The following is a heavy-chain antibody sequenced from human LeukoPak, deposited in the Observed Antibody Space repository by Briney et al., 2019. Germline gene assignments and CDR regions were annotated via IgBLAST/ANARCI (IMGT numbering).Heavy chain of an antibody. CDR2: INSDSSTI. Sequence: PGGSLRLSCAASGFTFSSFSMNWVRQAPGKGLEWVSYINSDSSTIYYADSLKGRFTISRDNAKNSLYLQMNSLRAEDTAVYYCARVRRFLEWLSTGYFDYWGQGTLVTVSS. J-gene: IGHJ4*02. V-gene: IGHV3-48*01. D-gene: IGHD3-3*01. CDR3: ARVRRFLEWLSTGYFDY. CDR1: GFTFSSFS.